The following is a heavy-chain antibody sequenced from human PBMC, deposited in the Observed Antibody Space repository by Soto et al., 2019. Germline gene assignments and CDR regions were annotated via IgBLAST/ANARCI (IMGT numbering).Heavy chain of an antibody. CDR1: GVTFRGSA. D-gene: IGHD6-13*01. J-gene: IGHJ6*03. CDR2: MRSKANSYAT. V-gene: IGHV3-73*01. Sequence: GGSLSLSYAVYGVTFRGSAMHWVRQAYGKGQEGDGRMRSKANSYATAYAASVKGRFTISRDDSKNTAYLQTNSLKTEDTAVYYFTSLAAAGKNPFYHYYMDVWGKGTSVTVSS. CDR3: TSLAAAGKNPFYHYYMDV.